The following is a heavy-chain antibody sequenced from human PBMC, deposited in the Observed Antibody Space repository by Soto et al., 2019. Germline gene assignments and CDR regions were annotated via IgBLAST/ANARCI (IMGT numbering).Heavy chain of an antibody. CDR1: GGSISSGDYY. D-gene: IGHD4-17*01. CDR3: ARVCPTVTTRWFDP. J-gene: IGHJ5*02. V-gene: IGHV4-30-4*01. CDR2: IYYSGST. Sequence: QVQLQESGPGLVKPSQTLSLTCTVSGGSISSGDYYWSWFRQPPGKGLERIGYIYYSGSTYYNPSLKSRVTISVDTYKNQFSLKLSSVTAADTAVYYCARVCPTVTTRWFDPWGQGTLVTVSS.